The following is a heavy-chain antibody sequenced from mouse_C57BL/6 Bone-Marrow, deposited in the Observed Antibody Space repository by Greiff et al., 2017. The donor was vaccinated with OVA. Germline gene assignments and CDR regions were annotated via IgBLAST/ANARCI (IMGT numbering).Heavy chain of an antibody. CDR2: ISYDGSN. V-gene: IGHV3-6*01. J-gene: IGHJ1*03. CDR1: GYSITSGYY. D-gene: IGHD2-4*01. Sequence: EVQLQESGPGLVKPSQSLSLTCSVTGYSITSGYYWNWIRQFPGNKLEWMGYISYDGSNNYNPSLKNRISITRDTSKNQFFLKLNSVTTEDTATYYCARGGALYYDYSGYFDVWGTGTTVTVSS. CDR3: ARGGALYYDYSGYFDV.